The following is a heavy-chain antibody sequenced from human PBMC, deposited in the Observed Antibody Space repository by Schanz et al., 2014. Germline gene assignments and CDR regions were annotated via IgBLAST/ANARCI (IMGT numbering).Heavy chain of an antibody. D-gene: IGHD3-22*01. CDR2: INSVGSNT. Sequence: EVQLLESGGGLVQPGGSLRLSCAASGFTFSSHWMHWVRQDPGKGLVWVARINSVGSNTDYADSVTGRFTISRDNAKNTLYLQMNSLRAEDTAVYYCAKDRSWDYDSSGYFDYWGQGTPVNVSS. CDR1: GFTFSSHW. CDR3: AKDRSWDYDSSGYFDY. V-gene: IGHV3-74*01. J-gene: IGHJ4*02.